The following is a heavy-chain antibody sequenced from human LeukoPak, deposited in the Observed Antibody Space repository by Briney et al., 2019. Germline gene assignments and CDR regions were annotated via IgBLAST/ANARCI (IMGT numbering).Heavy chain of an antibody. CDR2: ISGSGGST. J-gene: IGHJ4*02. V-gene: IGHV3-23*01. D-gene: IGHD3-22*01. CDR1: GFTFSSYA. CDR3: AKDEGGEYYYDPFDY. Sequence: GGSLRLSCAASGFTFSSYAMSWVRQAPGKGLEWVSAISGSGGSTYYADSVKGRFTISRDNSKNTLYLQMNSLRAEDTAVYYCAKDEGGEYYYDPFDYWGQGTLVTVSS.